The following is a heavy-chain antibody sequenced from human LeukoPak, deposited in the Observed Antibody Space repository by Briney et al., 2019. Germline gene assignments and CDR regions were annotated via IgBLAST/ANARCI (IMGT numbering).Heavy chain of an antibody. V-gene: IGHV3-30*04. CDR3: AADTVRGVI. CDR1: GFTFSSYA. J-gene: IGHJ4*02. Sequence: GGSLSLSCAASGFTFSSYAMHWVRQAPGKGLEWVAVISYDGSNKYYADSVKGRFTISRDNSKNTLYLQMNSLRAEDTAVYYCAADTVRGVIWGQGTLVTVSS. CDR2: ISYDGSNK. D-gene: IGHD3-10*01.